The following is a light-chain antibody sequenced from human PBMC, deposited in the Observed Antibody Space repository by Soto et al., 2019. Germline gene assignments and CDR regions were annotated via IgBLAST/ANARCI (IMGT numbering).Light chain of an antibody. J-gene: IGLJ1*01. CDR1: SSDVGAYNY. CDR3: SSYTSSSSIYV. CDR2: EVS. Sequence: QSVLTQPASVSGSPGQSITISCTGTSSDVGAYNYVSWYQQHPGKAPKLMIYEVSNRPSGVSNRFSGSKSGNTASLTISGLQAEDEADYYCSSYTSSSSIYVSGTGTK. V-gene: IGLV2-14*01.